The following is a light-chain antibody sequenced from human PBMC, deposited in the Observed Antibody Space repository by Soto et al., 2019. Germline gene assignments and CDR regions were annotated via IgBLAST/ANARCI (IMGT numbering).Light chain of an antibody. CDR1: QSIGSN. Sequence: EIVMTQSPATLSVSPGERATLSCRASQSIGSNLAWYQQKRGQAPRLLIYGASTRATGIPARFSGSGSGTEFTLTISSLQSEDFAVYYCQQRSNWPATFGPGTKVDIK. J-gene: IGKJ3*01. V-gene: IGKV3-15*01. CDR2: GAS. CDR3: QQRSNWPAT.